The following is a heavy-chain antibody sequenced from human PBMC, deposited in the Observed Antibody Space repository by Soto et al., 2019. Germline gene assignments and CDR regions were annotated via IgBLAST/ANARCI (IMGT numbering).Heavy chain of an antibody. D-gene: IGHD6-6*01. Sequence: NPSETLSLTCAVYGGSFSGYYWSWIRQPPGKGLEWIGEINHSGSTNYNPSLKSRVTISVDTSKNQFSLKLSSVTAADTAVYYCARGGLRYSSSSGVFVYWGQGTLVTVSS. CDR2: INHSGST. J-gene: IGHJ4*02. CDR3: ARGGLRYSSSSGVFVY. V-gene: IGHV4-34*01. CDR1: GGSFSGYY.